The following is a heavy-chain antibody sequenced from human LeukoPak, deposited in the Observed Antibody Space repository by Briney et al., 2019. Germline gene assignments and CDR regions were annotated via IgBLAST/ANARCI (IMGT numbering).Heavy chain of an antibody. CDR3: AKALYSSSSPFDY. V-gene: IGHV3-9*01. CDR1: GFTFDDYA. J-gene: IGHJ4*02. CDR2: ISWNSGSI. D-gene: IGHD6-6*01. Sequence: GGSLRLSCAASGFTFDDYAMHWVRQAPGKGLEWVSGISWNSGSIGYADSVKGRLTISRDNAKNSLYLQMNSLRAEDTALYYCAKALYSSSSPFDYWGQGTLVTVSS.